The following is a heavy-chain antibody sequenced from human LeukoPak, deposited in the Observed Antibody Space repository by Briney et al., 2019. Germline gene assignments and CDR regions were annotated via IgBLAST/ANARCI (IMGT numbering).Heavy chain of an antibody. CDR2: ITSNGGTT. CDR3: ARGIRWASDY. D-gene: IGHD4-23*01. CDR1: GFTFSSYS. Sequence: GGTLRLSCAASGFTFSSYSMVWVRQAPREGLEYVSGITSNGGTTYYGNSVKSRFTISRDNSKDTLYLQMGSLRTEDMAVYYCARGIRWASDYWGQGTPVTVAS. J-gene: IGHJ4*02. V-gene: IGHV3-64*01.